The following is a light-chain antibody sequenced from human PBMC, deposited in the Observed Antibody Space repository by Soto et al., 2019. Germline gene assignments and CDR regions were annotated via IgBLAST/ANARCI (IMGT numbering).Light chain of an antibody. V-gene: IGKV1-39*01. CDR2: AAS. CDR3: QQSYSTPWT. J-gene: IGKJ1*01. Sequence: DIQIAQYPSSLSASVGDRVTITFRASQSISSYLNWYQQKPGKAPKLLIYAASSLQSGVPSRFSGSGSGTDFTLTISSLQPEDFATYYCQQSYSTPWTFGQGTKVDIK. CDR1: QSISSY.